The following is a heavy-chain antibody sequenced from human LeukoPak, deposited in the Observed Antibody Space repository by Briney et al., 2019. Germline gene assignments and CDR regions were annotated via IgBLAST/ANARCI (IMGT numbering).Heavy chain of an antibody. J-gene: IGHJ4*02. CDR3: ARVPTSYYFDY. CDR2: IYYSGST. V-gene: IGHV4-31*03. Sequence: SETLSLTCTVSGGSISSGGYYWSWIRQHPGKGLEWIGYIYYSGSTYYSPSLKSRVTISVDTSKNQFSLKLNSVTAADTAVYYCARVPTSYYFDYWGQGTLVTVSS. CDR1: GGSISSGGYY. D-gene: IGHD2/OR15-2a*01.